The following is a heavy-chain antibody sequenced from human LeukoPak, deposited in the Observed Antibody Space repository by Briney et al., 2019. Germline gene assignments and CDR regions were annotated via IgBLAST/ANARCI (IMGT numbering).Heavy chain of an antibody. J-gene: IGHJ4*02. D-gene: IGHD3-16*01. CDR3: ARQVTFGYAYAYYFDY. CDR1: GGSISSTYYY. V-gene: IGHV4-39*01. CDR2: FHYSGSN. Sequence: SETLSLTCTVSGGSISSTYYYWGWIRQPPGRGLEWIGNFHYSGSNSYNPSLKSRVTISVDTSKNQFSLRLSSVTAADTAVYYCARQVTFGYAYAYYFDYWGQGTLVTVSS.